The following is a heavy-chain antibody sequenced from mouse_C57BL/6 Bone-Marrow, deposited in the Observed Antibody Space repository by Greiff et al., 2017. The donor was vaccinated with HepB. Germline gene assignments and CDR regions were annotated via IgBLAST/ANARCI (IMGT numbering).Heavy chain of an antibody. CDR1: GYTFTSYW. V-gene: IGHV1-53*01. CDR3: AREGKNYYGSSPAWFAY. J-gene: IGHJ3*01. CDR2: INPSNGGT. D-gene: IGHD1-1*01. Sequence: VQLQQPGTELVKPGASVKLSCKASGYTFTSYWMHWVKQRPGQGLEWIGNINPSNGGTNYNEKFKSKATLTVDKSSSTAYMQLSSLTSEDSAVYYCAREGKNYYGSSPAWFAYWGQGTLVTVSA.